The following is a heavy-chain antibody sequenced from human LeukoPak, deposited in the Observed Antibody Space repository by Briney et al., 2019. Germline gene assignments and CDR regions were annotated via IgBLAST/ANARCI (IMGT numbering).Heavy chain of an antibody. V-gene: IGHV1-3*01. CDR3: AISGVRGVIRYYFDY. CDR2: INAGNSNT. Sequence: GASVKVSCKASGYTFTSYAMHWVRQAPGQRLEWMGWINAGNSNTKYSQKFQGRVTITRDTSASTAYMELSSLRSEDTAVYYCAISGVRGVIRYYFDYWGQGTLVTVSS. CDR1: GYTFTSYA. J-gene: IGHJ4*02. D-gene: IGHD3-10*01.